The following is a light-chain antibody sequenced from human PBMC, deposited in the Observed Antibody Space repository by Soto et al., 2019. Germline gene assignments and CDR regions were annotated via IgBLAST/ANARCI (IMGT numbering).Light chain of an antibody. CDR1: QSLVYSDGDTY. CDR3: MQGTHWPPT. Sequence: DLVLTQSPLSLPVTLGQPASISCRSSQSLVYSDGDTYLNWFQQRPGQSPRRLIYKVSNRDSGVPDRFSGSGSATDFTLKISRVEAEDVGVYYCMQGTHWPPTFGQGTKVEIK. J-gene: IGKJ1*01. V-gene: IGKV2-30*01. CDR2: KVS.